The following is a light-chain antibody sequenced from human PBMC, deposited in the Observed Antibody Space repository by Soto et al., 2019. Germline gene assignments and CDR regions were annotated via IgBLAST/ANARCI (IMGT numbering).Light chain of an antibody. CDR1: QSFRSN. J-gene: IGKJ1*01. CDR3: QQYGSSPRT. V-gene: IGKV3-20*01. Sequence: EIVMTQSPATLSVSAGERATLSCRAGQSFRSNLAWYQQKPGQAPRLLIYGASSRATGIPDRFSGSGSGTDFTLTISRLQPEDFAVYYCQQYGSSPRTFGQGTKVDI. CDR2: GAS.